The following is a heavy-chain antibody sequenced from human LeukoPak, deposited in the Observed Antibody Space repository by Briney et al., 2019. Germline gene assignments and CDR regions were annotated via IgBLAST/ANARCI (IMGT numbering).Heavy chain of an antibody. CDR1: GFTFDDYA. CDR2: ISWNSGSI. CDR3: AKALMKGYYYYGMDV. J-gene: IGHJ6*02. D-gene: IGHD2-8*01. V-gene: IGHV3-9*01. Sequence: GGSLRLSRAASGFTFDDYAMHWVRQAPGKGLEWVSGISWNSGSIGYADSVKGRFTISRGNAKNSLYLQMNSLRAEDTALYYCAKALMKGYYYYGMDVWGQGTTVTVSS.